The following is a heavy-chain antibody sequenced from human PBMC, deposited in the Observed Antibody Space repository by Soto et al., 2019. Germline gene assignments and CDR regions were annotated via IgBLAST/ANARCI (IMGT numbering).Heavy chain of an antibody. CDR3: ARSVEDIVVVPAAREGY. Sequence: PGGSLRLSCAASGFTFSSYSMNWVRQAPGKGLEWVSSISSSSYIYYADSVKGRFTISRDNAKNSLYLQMNSLRAEDTAVYYCARSVEDIVVVPAAREGYWGQGTLVTVSS. J-gene: IGHJ4*02. D-gene: IGHD2-2*01. V-gene: IGHV3-21*01. CDR1: GFTFSSYS. CDR2: ISSSSYI.